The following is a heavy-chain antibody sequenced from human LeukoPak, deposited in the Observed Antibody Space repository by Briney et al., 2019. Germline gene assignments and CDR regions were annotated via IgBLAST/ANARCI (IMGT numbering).Heavy chain of an antibody. V-gene: IGHV5-51*01. D-gene: IGHD3-10*01. CDR2: IYPADSET. CDR1: GYSFIRYW. J-gene: IGHJ6*03. CDR3: ARHLGGEFYYMDV. Sequence: GESLKISCEGSGYSFIRYWIGWVRQMPGKGLEWMGVIYPADSETRYSPSFQGQVTISADKSTSTAYLHWSSLKASDTAMYYCARHLGGEFYYMDVWGKGTTVTVSS.